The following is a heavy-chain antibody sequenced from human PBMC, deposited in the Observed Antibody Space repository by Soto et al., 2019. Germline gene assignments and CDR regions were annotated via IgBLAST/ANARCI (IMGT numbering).Heavy chain of an antibody. J-gene: IGHJ5*02. CDR2: ISAYNGNT. Sequence: AAVKVSCKASGYTFTSYGVSWVRQAPGQGLEWMGWISAYNGNTNYAQKLQGRVTMTTDTSTSTAYMELRSLRSDDTAVYYCARDLGSSGFNWFDPWGRGTMVTVSS. CDR1: GYTFTSYG. V-gene: IGHV1-18*01. D-gene: IGHD6-19*01. CDR3: ARDLGSSGFNWFDP.